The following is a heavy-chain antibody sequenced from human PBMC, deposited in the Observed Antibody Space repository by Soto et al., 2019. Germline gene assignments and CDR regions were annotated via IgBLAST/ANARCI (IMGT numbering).Heavy chain of an antibody. CDR2: IYYNGST. CDR1: GGSISSSSYY. Sequence: QLQLQESGPGLVKPSETLSLTCTVSGGSISSSSYYWGWIRQPPGKGLEWIGSIYYNGSTYYNPSLKSRVTISVDTSKNQSSLKLSSVTAADTAVYYCARYYDFWSGYYGRDYWGQGTLVTVSS. CDR3: ARYYDFWSGYYGRDY. V-gene: IGHV4-39*01. D-gene: IGHD3-3*01. J-gene: IGHJ4*02.